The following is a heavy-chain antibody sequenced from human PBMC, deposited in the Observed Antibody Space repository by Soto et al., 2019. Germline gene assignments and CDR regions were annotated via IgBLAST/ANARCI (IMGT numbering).Heavy chain of an antibody. D-gene: IGHD5-18*01. CDR3: AKGRGYTYNGGSALDY. J-gene: IGHJ4*02. CDR2: ISWNSGNI. V-gene: IGHV3-9*01. CDR1: GFTFDDYA. Sequence: EVHLVESGGGLEQPGRSLRLSCAASGFTFDDYAVHWVRQAPGKGLEWVSGISWNSGNIGYADSVKGRFTISRDNAKNSLFLQMNSLRADDTALYYCAKGRGYTYNGGSALDYWGQGTLVTVSS.